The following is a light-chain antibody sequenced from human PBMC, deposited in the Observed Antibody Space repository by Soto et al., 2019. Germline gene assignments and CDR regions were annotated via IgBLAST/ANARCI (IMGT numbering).Light chain of an antibody. CDR2: AAS. CDR1: QSINGY. V-gene: IGKV1-39*01. CDR3: QQSFSTLLIT. J-gene: IGKJ5*01. Sequence: DIQMTQSPSSLSASIGDGVTITCRASQSINGYLNWYQQKPGKAPKLLISAASNLQSGVPSRFSGSGSGTDFTLTISSLQPEDFATYYCQQSFSTLLITFGQGTRLEIK.